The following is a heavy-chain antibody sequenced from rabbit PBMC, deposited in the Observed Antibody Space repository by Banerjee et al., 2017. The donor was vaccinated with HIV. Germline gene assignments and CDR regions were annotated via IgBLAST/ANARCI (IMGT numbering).Heavy chain of an antibody. D-gene: IGHD5-1*01. J-gene: IGHJ4*01. V-gene: IGHV1S45*01. CDR2: IYVGSGGGT. CDR1: GFSFSNKAV. Sequence: QEQLVESGGGLVKPGASLTLTCKASGFSFSNKAVMCWVRQAPGKGLEWIACIYVGSGGGTKYPSWAKGRFTISKTSSTTVTLQMASLTVADTATYFCARAGEGGDGYLNLWGPGTLVTVS. CDR3: ARAGEGGDGYLNL.